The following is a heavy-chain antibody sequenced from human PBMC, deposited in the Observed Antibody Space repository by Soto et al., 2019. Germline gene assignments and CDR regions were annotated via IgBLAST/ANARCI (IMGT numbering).Heavy chain of an antibody. CDR3: ARHGKFSAMTNFFDS. CDR1: GYSFTSYW. CDR2: IYPGDSDT. Sequence: GESLKISCKGSGYSFTSYWIGWVRQMPGKGLEWMGIIYPGDSDTRYSPSFQGQVTISAERSISTAYLQWSSLSASDTAMYYCARHGKFSAMTNFFDSCGQGTPVTVSS. J-gene: IGHJ4*02. V-gene: IGHV5-51*01. D-gene: IGHD1-1*01.